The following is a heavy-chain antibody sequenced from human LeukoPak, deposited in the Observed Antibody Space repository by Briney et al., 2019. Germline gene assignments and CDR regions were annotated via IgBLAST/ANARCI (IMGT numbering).Heavy chain of an antibody. CDR1: GFTFSSYA. D-gene: IGHD3-10*01. J-gene: IGHJ4*02. CDR2: ISGSCGST. CDR3: AKDSLMVRGVRDY. V-gene: IGHV3-23*01. Sequence: GGSLRLSCAASGFTFSSYAMSWVRQAPGKGLEWVSAISGSCGSTYYADSVKGRFTISRDNSKNTLYLQMNSLRAEDTDVYYCAKDSLMVRGVRDYWGQGTLVTVSS.